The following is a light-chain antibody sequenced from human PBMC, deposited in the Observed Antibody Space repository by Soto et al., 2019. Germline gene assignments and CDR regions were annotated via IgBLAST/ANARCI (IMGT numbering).Light chain of an antibody. Sequence: QSVLTQPPSASGTPGQRVSISCSGSSSNIGRDPVNWYQHLPGTAPRFLIYSNDQRPSGVPDRVSGSKSGTSASLAISGLQSEDEADYYCAAWDDSLNVYVFGTGTKVTVL. CDR1: SSNIGRDP. J-gene: IGLJ1*01. CDR2: SND. CDR3: AAWDDSLNVYV. V-gene: IGLV1-44*01.